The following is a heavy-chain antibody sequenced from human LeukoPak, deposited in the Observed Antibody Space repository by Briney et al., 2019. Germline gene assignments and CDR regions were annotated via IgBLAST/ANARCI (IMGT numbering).Heavy chain of an antibody. CDR3: ARYGGRYEGYYFDY. V-gene: IGHV4-59*01. J-gene: IGHJ4*02. D-gene: IGHD3-16*01. CDR1: GGSXXXYY. Sequence: SETLSLTCTVSGGSXXXYYWSXXXXXPXXXLEWIGYIYYSVSTNSXXSXKSRVTISVDTSKNQFSLKLSSVTAADTAVYYCARYGGRYEGYYFDYWGQGTLVTVSS. CDR2: IYYSVST.